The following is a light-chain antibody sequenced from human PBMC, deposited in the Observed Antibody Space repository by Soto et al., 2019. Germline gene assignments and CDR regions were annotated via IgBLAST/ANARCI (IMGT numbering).Light chain of an antibody. V-gene: IGKV3-15*01. CDR3: QQYNNWPPWT. CDR2: GAS. Sequence: EIVMTQSPATLSVSPGERATLSCRASQSVSSNLAWYQQKPCQAPRLLIYGASTRATGIPARFSGSGSGTEFTLPISSLQSEDFAVYYCQQYNNWPPWTFGQGTKVEIK. CDR1: QSVSSN. J-gene: IGKJ1*01.